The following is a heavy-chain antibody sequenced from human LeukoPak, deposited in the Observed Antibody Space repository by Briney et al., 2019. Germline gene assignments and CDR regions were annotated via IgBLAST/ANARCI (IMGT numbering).Heavy chain of an antibody. J-gene: IGHJ6*04. Sequence: PSETLSLTCAVYGGSFSGYYWSWIRQPPGKGLERIGEINHSGSTNYNPSLQSRVTISVDTSKNQFSLKLSYVTAADTAVYYCAGRYCSSTSCYFHYYYGMDVWGKGTTVTVSS. CDR2: INHSGST. CDR1: GGSFSGYY. V-gene: IGHV4-34*01. D-gene: IGHD2-2*01. CDR3: AGRYCSSTSCYFHYYYGMDV.